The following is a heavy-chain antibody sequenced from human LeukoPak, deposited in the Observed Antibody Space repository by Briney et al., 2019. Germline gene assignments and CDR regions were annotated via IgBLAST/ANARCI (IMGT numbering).Heavy chain of an antibody. CDR1: GFTFSSYS. CDR2: IKNNSSEI. J-gene: IGHJ4*02. D-gene: IGHD5-12*01. V-gene: IGHV3-21*01. CDR3: ARGEVDIVASLKYWG. Sequence: GGSLRLSCAASGFTFSSYSMNWVRQAPGRGLEWVSYIKNNSSEIYYVDSVKGRFTISRENAKNSLYLQMNSLRAEDTAVYSGARGEVDIVASLKYWGWGKGVLVSVS.